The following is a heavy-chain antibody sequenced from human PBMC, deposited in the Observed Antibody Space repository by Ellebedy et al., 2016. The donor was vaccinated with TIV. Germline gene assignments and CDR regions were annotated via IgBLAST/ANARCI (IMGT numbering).Heavy chain of an antibody. CDR1: GFTFTSYY. D-gene: IGHD6-19*01. CDR3: AKRLSGNGWAPDY. CDR2: ISYDGSNE. Sequence: GGSLRLSCAASGFTFTSYYMNWVRQAPGKGLEWVAAISYDGSNEYYGDSVRGRFTISRDNSRNTVYLQMNTLRDEDPAVYYCAKRLSGNGWAPDYWGQGTLVSVSS. V-gene: IGHV3-30*18. J-gene: IGHJ4*02.